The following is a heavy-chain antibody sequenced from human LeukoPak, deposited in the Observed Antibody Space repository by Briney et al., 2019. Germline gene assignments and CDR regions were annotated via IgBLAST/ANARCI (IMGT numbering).Heavy chain of an antibody. D-gene: IGHD4-23*01. J-gene: IGHJ4*02. CDR2: LTSDGGST. Sequence: GGSLRLSCAASGFTFSSYAMSWVRQAPGKGLEWVSSLTSDGGSTEYADSVKGRFTISRDNSKNTLYLQMNSLRAEDTALYFCAKSLVRWAFDYWGQGALVSVSS. CDR3: AKSLVRWAFDY. V-gene: IGHV3-23*01. CDR1: GFTFSSYA.